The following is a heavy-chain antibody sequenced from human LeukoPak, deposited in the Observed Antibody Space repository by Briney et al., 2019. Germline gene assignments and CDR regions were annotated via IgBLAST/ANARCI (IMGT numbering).Heavy chain of an antibody. CDR2: INPSRGST. D-gene: IGHD3-3*01. CDR1: GYTFTSYY. CDR3: ASPSPRRHYDFWSGYDNWFDP. Sequence: GASVKVSCKASGYTFTSYYMHWVRQAPGQGLEWMGIINPSRGSTSYAQKFQGRVTMTRDTSTSTVYMELSSLRSEDPAVYYCASPSPRRHYDFWSGYDNWFDPWGQGTLVTVSS. J-gene: IGHJ5*02. V-gene: IGHV1-46*01.